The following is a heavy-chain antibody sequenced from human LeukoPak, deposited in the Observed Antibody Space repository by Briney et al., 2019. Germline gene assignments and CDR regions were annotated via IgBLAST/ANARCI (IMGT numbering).Heavy chain of an antibody. CDR1: GFTFSSYA. CDR3: AREIYCSGGSCGDAFGI. D-gene: IGHD2-15*01. Sequence: GRSLRLSCAASGFTFSSYAMHWVRQAPGKGLEWVAVISYDGSNKYYADSVKGRFTISRDNSKNTLYLQMNSLRAEDTAVYYCAREIYCSGGSCGDAFGIWGQGTMVTVSS. J-gene: IGHJ3*02. CDR2: ISYDGSNK. V-gene: IGHV3-30-3*01.